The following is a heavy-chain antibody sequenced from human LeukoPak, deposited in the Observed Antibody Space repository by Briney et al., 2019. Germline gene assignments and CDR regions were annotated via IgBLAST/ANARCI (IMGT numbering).Heavy chain of an antibody. J-gene: IGHJ1*01. V-gene: IGHV3-66*01. Sequence: GGSLRLSCEASGITVTSSYMSWVLQAPGKGLEWVSIIYSGGTPYYADSVKGRYTISRDNSKNTLFLQMNSLRAEDSAVYYCASAGGQCSGDSCLEYFQHWGQGTLVTVSS. CDR1: GITVTSSY. CDR2: IYSGGTP. D-gene: IGHD2-15*01. CDR3: ASAGGQCSGDSCLEYFQH.